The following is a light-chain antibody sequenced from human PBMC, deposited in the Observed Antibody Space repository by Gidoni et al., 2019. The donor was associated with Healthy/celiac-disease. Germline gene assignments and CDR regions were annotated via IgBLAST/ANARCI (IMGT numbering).Light chain of an antibody. Sequence: QAVLTQPSSLSASPGASASPTCTLRSGINVGTYRIYWYQQKPVSPPQYLLRYKSDSDKQQGSGVPSRFSGSKDASANAGILLISGLQSEDEADYYCMIWHSSAWVFGGGTKLTVL. CDR2: YKSDSDK. CDR3: MIWHSSAWV. V-gene: IGLV5-45*03. CDR1: SGINVGTYR. J-gene: IGLJ3*02.